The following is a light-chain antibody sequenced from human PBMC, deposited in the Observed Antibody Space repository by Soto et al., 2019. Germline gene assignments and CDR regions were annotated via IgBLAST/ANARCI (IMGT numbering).Light chain of an antibody. CDR3: QSYDSSLSAWV. CDR1: SSNIGAGYD. Sequence: QSVLTQPPSVSGAPGQRVTISCTESSSNIGAGYDVHWYQQLPGTAPKLLIYGNSNRPSGVPYRFSGSKSGTSASLAITGLQAEDEADYYCQSYDSSLSAWVFGGGTKVTVL. V-gene: IGLV1-40*01. CDR2: GNS. J-gene: IGLJ3*02.